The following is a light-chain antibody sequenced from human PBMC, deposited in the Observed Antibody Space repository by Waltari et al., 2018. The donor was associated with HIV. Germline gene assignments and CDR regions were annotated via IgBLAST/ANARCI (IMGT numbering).Light chain of an antibody. CDR3: AAWDDSLDGPV. J-gene: IGLJ2*01. CDR1: SSNIGRHA. V-gene: IGLV1-44*01. Sequence: QPVLTQPHSASGTPGQRVIISCSGSSSNIGRHAVSWYQHLPGATPTLLIFGNNQRSSGVPDRFSGSKSATSASLAISGLRSVDEADYSCAAWDDSLDGPVFGGGTKLTVL. CDR2: GNN.